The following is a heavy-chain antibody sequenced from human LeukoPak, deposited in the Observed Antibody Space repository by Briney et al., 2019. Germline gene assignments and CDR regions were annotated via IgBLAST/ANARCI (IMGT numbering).Heavy chain of an antibody. Sequence: GGSLRLSCAASGFAFSSYAMSWVRQAPGKGLEWVSAISGSGGSTYYADSVKGRFTISRDNSKNTLYLQMNSLRAEDTAVYYCAKVWDWGIGSYWGQGTLVTVSS. CDR1: GFAFSSYA. D-gene: IGHD3/OR15-3a*01. CDR3: AKVWDWGIGSY. J-gene: IGHJ4*02. CDR2: ISGSGGST. V-gene: IGHV3-23*01.